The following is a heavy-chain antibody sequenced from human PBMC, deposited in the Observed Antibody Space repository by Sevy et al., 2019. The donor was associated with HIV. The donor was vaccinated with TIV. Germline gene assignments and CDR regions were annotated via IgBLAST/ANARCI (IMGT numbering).Heavy chain of an antibody. CDR2: LSGSGGTT. CDR1: GFTFFSHV. CDR3: ATGTTDSSISWVFDV. J-gene: IGHJ3*01. Sequence: GGSLRLSCAASGFTFFSHVMSWVRQAPGQGLEWVSGLSGSGGTTYYADSVKGRFSISRDNSKNKLYLQMSSLRIEDTAVYYCATGTTDSSISWVFDVWGQGTMVTVSS. D-gene: IGHD6-13*01. V-gene: IGHV3-23*01.